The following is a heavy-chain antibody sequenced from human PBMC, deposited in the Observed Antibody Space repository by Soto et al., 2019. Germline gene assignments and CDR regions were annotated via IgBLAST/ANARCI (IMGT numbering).Heavy chain of an antibody. Sequence: QVQLVQSGAELRKPGASVKVSCKASGYSFSSYGINWVRQAPGQGLEWMGWINTYNGNRNYAQKFEDRVTMTTATSTNTVYMELRSPKSDDTAIYYCARDRLRGYDSSGFYSWDQGTLVTVSS. D-gene: IGHD3-22*01. CDR1: GYSFSSYG. CDR3: ARDRLRGYDSSGFYS. CDR2: INTYNGNR. V-gene: IGHV1-18*01. J-gene: IGHJ4*02.